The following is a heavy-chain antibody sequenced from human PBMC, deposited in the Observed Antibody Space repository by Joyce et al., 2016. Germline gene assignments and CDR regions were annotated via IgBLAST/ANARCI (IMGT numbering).Heavy chain of an antibody. D-gene: IGHD4-11*01. J-gene: IGHJ6*02. CDR2: IGGSGSST. Sequence: VQLVESGGGVVQSGGCLRRSCAASGFNFSSFAMSWVRQAPGKGLVWVSAIGGSGSSTYYADSVNGRFTISRDKSKNTLYLQMNSLRAEDTAVYYCANAVTRYYDYYYGMDVWGQGTTVTVAS. CDR3: ANAVTRYYDYYYGMDV. V-gene: IGHV3-23*04. CDR1: GFNFSSFA.